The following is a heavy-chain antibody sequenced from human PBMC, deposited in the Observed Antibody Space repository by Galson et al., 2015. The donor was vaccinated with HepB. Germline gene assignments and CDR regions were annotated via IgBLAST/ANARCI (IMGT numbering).Heavy chain of an antibody. CDR2: ISSSSSTI. Sequence: SLRLSCAASGFTFSSYSMNWVRQAPGKGLEWVTYISSSSSTIYYADSVKGRFTISRDNAKNSLYLQMNSLRAEDTAVYYCARPQRYSYGYSDYWGQGTLVTVSS. CDR1: GFTFSSYS. V-gene: IGHV3-48*04. CDR3: ARPQRYSYGYSDY. D-gene: IGHD5-18*01. J-gene: IGHJ4*02.